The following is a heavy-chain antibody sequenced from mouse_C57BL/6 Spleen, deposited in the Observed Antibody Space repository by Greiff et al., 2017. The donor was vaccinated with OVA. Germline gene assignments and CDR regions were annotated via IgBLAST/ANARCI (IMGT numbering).Heavy chain of an antibody. CDR1: GFNIKDDY. CDR2: IDPENGDT. J-gene: IGHJ3*01. V-gene: IGHV14-4*01. D-gene: IGHD1-1*01. CDR3: TKTYGSSYWFAY. Sequence: VHVKQSGAELVRPGASVKLSCTASGFNIKDDYMHWVKQRPEQGLEWIGWIDPENGDTEYASKFQGKATITADTSSNTAYLQLSSLTSEDTAVYYCTKTYGSSYWFAYWGQGTLVTVSA.